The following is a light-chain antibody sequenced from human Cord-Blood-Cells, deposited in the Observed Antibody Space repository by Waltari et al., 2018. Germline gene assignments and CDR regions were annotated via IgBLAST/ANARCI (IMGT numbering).Light chain of an antibody. Sequence: INCKSSQSVLYSSNNKNYLAWYQQKPGQPPKLLIYWASTRESGVPDRFSGSGSGTDFTLTISSLQAEDVAVYYCQQYYSTLYTFGQGTKLEIK. CDR1: QSVLYSSNNKNY. J-gene: IGKJ2*01. V-gene: IGKV4-1*01. CDR2: WAS. CDR3: QQYYSTLYT.